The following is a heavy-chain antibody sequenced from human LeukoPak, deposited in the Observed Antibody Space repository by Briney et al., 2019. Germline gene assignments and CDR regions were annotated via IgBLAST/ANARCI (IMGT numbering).Heavy chain of an antibody. V-gene: IGHV3-74*01. J-gene: IGHJ6*02. D-gene: IGHD3-3*01. CDR1: GFTFSSYW. Sequence: PGGSLRLSCAASGFTFSSYWMHWVRQAPGKGLVWVSRINSDGSSTSYADSVKGRFTISRDNAKNTLYLQMNSLRAEDTAVYYCARDPPTYYDFWSGYYGKYYYYYGMDVWGQGTTVTVSS. CDR2: INSDGSST. CDR3: ARDPPTYYDFWSGYYGKYYYYYGMDV.